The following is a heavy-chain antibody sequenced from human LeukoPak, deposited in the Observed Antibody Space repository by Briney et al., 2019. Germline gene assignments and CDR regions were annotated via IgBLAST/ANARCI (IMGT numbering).Heavy chain of an antibody. D-gene: IGHD6-19*01. CDR1: RYTLSSYE. V-gene: IGHV3-23*01. CDR3: TRNSGWYALS. J-gene: IGHJ1*01. Sequence: GGSLRLFCTVSRYTLSSYEMSWVRQAPGKGLEWVSSIDYEGGSGHYADSVKGRFTIHRDKSNNTLFLHVNSLRGKHTAVNYCTRNSGWYALSWSQGTLLTVSS. CDR2: IDYEGGSG.